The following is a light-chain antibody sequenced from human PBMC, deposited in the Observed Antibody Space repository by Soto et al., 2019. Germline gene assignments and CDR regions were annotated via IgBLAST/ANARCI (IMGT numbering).Light chain of an antibody. J-gene: IGKJ2*01. CDR3: MQALQTPYT. Sequence: DIVMTQSPLSLPVTPGEPASISCRSSQSLLHSNAYNYLDWYLQKPGQSPQLLIYLGSNRSSGVPDRFSGSASGTDFTLKISRVEAEDVGVYYCMQALQTPYTFGQGTKLEIK. CDR2: LGS. V-gene: IGKV2-28*01. CDR1: QSLLHSNAYNY.